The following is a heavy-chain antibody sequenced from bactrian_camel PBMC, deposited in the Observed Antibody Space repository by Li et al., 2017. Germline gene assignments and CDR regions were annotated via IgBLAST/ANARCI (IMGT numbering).Heavy chain of an antibody. Sequence: QVQLVESGGDWVQTGGSLRLSCAASGFPFDRYTMSWFRQAPGEHLQWVASIYADGSETQYHWSVKGRFTISRDNAKNTVYLQLNSLTSDDTGMYFCLVGFDYWGRGTQVTVS. CDR3: LVGFDY. CDR1: GFPFDRYT. D-gene: IGHD5*01. V-gene: IGHV3S7*01. CDR2: IYADGSET. J-gene: IGHJ4*01.